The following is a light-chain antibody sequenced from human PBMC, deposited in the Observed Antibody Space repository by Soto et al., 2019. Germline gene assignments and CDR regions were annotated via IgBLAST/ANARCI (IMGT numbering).Light chain of an antibody. CDR1: QSVSSY. Sequence: EIVLTQSPATLSLSPGERATLSCRASQSVSSYLAWYQQKPGQAPRLLIYDASNRATGIPARFSGGGSGTDFTLTINSLEPEDFAVYYCQQYNTFWTFGQGTKVDI. V-gene: IGKV3-11*01. CDR2: DAS. CDR3: QQYNTFWT. J-gene: IGKJ1*01.